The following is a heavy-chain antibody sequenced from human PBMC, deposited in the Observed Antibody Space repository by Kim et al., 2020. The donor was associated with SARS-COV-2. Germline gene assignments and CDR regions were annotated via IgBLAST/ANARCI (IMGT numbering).Heavy chain of an antibody. CDR1: GFTFSSYA. CDR2: IRGSGDST. V-gene: IGHV3-23*01. J-gene: IGHJ4*02. Sequence: GGSLRLSCAASGFTFSSYAMSWFRQAPGKGLEWVSSIRGSGDSTYYADSVPGRFTISRDNSKTTLYLKMNSLRAEDTAVYYCSTQWVNYYYSSGYYLCYFDYWGQGTLVTVSS. D-gene: IGHD3-22*01. CDR3: STQWVNYYYSSGYYLCYFDY.